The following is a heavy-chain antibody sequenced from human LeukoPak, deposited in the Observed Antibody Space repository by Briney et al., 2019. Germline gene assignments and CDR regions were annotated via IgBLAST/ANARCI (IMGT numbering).Heavy chain of an antibody. CDR1: GFTFSSYW. CDR3: ARELSWSGRDY. D-gene: IGHD3-10*01. V-gene: IGHV3-7*05. J-gene: IGHJ4*02. CDR2: IKQDGSQS. Sequence: GGSLRLSCAASGFTFSSYWMGWVRQAPGKGLEWVANIKQDGSQSNYVDSVKGRFTISRDNAKNSPYLQMNSLRADDTAVYYCARELSWSGRDYWGQGTLVTVSS.